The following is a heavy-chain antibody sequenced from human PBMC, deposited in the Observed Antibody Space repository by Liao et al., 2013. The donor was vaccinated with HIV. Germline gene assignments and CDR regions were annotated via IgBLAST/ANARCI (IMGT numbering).Heavy chain of an antibody. D-gene: IGHD5-18*01. CDR1: GVSITSNY. CDR3: ASRRAYSYGYSLSAIDI. CDR2: IFYTGTT. Sequence: QVQLQESGPGLVKPSETLSLKCTASGVSITSNYWTWIRQPPGKGLEWLGYIFYTGTTTYNSSLRSRLTISVDTSKNQFSLKLTSVTAADTAVYYCASRRAYSYGYSLSAIDIWGQGTMVTVSS. J-gene: IGHJ3*02. V-gene: IGHV4-59*12.